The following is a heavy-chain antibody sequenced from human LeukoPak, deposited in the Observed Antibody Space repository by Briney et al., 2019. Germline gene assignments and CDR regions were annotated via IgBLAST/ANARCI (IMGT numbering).Heavy chain of an antibody. V-gene: IGHV3-30*02. Sequence: GGSLRLSCTASGFTFSSYGIHWVRQAPAKGLEWVAFIQYDASEKYYVDSVEGRFTISRDNSKNTLYLQMNSLRGEDTAVYYCAKDVVGQQWPENYWGQGTLVTVSS. J-gene: IGHJ4*02. CDR1: GFTFSSYG. D-gene: IGHD6-19*01. CDR2: IQYDASEK. CDR3: AKDVVGQQWPENY.